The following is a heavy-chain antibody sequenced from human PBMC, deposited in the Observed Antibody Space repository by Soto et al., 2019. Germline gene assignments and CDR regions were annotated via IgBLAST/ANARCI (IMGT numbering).Heavy chain of an antibody. J-gene: IGHJ4*02. CDR3: ARTDYIWGRNFDY. D-gene: IGHD3-16*01. CDR2: IFSNDEK. Sequence: QVTLKESGPVLVKPTEPLTLTCTVSGFSLSNARMGVSWIRQPPGKALEWLAHIFSNDEKSYSTSLKSRLTISKDTSKSQVVLTMTNMDPVDTATYYCARTDYIWGRNFDYWGQGTLVTVSS. V-gene: IGHV2-26*01. CDR1: GFSLSNARMG.